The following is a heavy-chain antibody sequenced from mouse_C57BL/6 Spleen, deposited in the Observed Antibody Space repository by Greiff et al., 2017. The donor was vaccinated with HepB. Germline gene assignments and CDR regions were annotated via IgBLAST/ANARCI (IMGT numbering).Heavy chain of an antibody. CDR1: GYTFTDYE. CDR2: IDPETGGT. V-gene: IGHV1-15*01. Sequence: QVQLQQSGAELVRPGASVTPSCKASGYTFTDYEMHWVKQTPVHGLEWIGAIDPETGGTAYNQKFKGKAILTADKSSSTAYMELRSLTSEDSAVYYCTRSVHYFDYWGQGTTLTVSS. CDR3: TRSVHYFDY. J-gene: IGHJ2*01.